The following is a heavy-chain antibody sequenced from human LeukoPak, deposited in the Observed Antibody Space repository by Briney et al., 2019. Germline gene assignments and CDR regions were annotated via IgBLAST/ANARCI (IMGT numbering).Heavy chain of an antibody. D-gene: IGHD3-22*01. CDR2: ISAYNGNT. J-gene: IGHJ4*02. Sequence: VASVKVSCTASGYTFTSYGISWVRQAPGQGLEWMGWISAYNGNTNYAQKLQGRVTMTTDTSTSTAYMELRSLRSDDTVVYYCARVTYYCDSSGYKLPYYFDYWGQGTLVTVSS. CDR3: ARVTYYCDSSGYKLPYYFDY. CDR1: GYTFTSYG. V-gene: IGHV1-18*01.